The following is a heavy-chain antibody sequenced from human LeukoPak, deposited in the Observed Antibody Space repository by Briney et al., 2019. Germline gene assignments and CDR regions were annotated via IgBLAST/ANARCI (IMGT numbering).Heavy chain of an antibody. J-gene: IGHJ4*02. CDR2: ISYSGST. V-gene: IGHV4-59*01. CDR1: GDSFSSDY. Sequence: SETLSLTCTVSGDSFSSDYWSWTRQPPGKGLEWIGYISYSGSTKYNPSLKSQVTISVDRPKKQFSLRLSSVTAADTAVYYCAKGSGWFMFWGQGTLVTVSS. D-gene: IGHD6-19*01. CDR3: AKGSGWFMF.